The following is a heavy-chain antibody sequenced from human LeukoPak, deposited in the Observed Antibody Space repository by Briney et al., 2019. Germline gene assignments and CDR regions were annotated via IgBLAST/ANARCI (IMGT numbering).Heavy chain of an antibody. CDR1: GFTFSSYG. CDR3: ASPCSGGSCYRRDPLWYYYYMDV. D-gene: IGHD2-15*01. V-gene: IGHV3-30*02. Sequence: GGSLRLSCAASGFTFSSYGMHWVRQAPGKGLEWVAFIRYDGSNKYYADSVKGRFTISRDNSKNTLYLQMNSLRAEDTAVYYCASPCSGGSCYRRDPLWYYYYMDVWGKGTTVTVSS. J-gene: IGHJ6*03. CDR2: IRYDGSNK.